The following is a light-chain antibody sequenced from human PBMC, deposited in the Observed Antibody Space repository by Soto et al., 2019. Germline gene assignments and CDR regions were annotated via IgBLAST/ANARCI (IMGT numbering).Light chain of an antibody. CDR1: SSNIAEEY. V-gene: IGLV1-51*01. J-gene: IGLJ3*02. CDR3: AAWDHSLNAIL. Sequence: QSVLTQPPSVSAAPGQKVTISCSGSSSNIAEEYVSWYQQVPGATPKLLILNTVQRPSVVPDRFSAYKSGTSATLAITGLPAGDEADYYCAAWDHSLNAILFGGGTQLTVL. CDR2: NTV.